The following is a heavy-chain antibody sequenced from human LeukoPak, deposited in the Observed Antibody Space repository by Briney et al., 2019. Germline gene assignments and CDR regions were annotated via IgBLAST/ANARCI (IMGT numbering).Heavy chain of an antibody. J-gene: IGHJ4*02. V-gene: IGHV1-46*01. Sequence: GASVKVSCKASGYTFTGYYMHWVRQAPGQGLEWMGIINPSGGSTSYAQEFQGRVTMTRDTSTSTVYMELYSLRSEDTAVYYCARAQSGSGSYAYWGQGTLVTVSS. CDR1: GYTFTGYY. CDR3: ARAQSGSGSYAY. D-gene: IGHD1-26*01. CDR2: INPSGGST.